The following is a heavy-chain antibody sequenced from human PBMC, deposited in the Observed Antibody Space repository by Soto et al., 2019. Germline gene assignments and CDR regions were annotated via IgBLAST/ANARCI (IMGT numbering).Heavy chain of an antibody. CDR3: ARELNTESSAYYSFAF. V-gene: IGHV1-18*01. CDR2: VSTNDDRT. CDR1: GYIFTAYG. D-gene: IGHD3-22*01. Sequence: ASVKVSCKTSGYIFTAYGLAWLRQAPGQRPEWMGWVSTNDDRTSYAQKFQGRVTMTTDRSTTTTSMELRSLRPDDTAVYYCARELNTESSAYYSFAFWGQGTLVTVSS. J-gene: IGHJ4*02.